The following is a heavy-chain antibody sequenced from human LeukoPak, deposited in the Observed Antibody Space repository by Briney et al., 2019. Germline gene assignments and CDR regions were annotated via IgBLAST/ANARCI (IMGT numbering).Heavy chain of an antibody. CDR3: ARDPVEWELLLDY. J-gene: IGHJ4*02. Sequence: GGSLRLSCAASGFTFSNYWMGWVRQAPGKRPEWVANMNIDGSEKYYADSVKGRFTISRDNARNSVYLQMASLRVEDTAVYYCARDPVEWELLLDYWGQGTLVTVSS. D-gene: IGHD1-26*01. CDR2: MNIDGSEK. V-gene: IGHV3-7*01. CDR1: GFTFSNYW.